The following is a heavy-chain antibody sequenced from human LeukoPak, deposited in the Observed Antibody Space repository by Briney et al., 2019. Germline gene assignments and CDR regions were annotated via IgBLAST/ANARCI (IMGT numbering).Heavy chain of an antibody. Sequence: PSETLSLTCAVSGGSIRDYQWSWIRQPPGKGLEWIGHINTNGRTDYNPSLRSRLTFSVDTSRDQFSLKLSFVTAADTAMYYCATSYDYKVAPFDLLGQGTLVTVSS. CDR2: INTNGRT. CDR3: ATSYDYKVAPFDL. CDR1: GGSIRDYQ. V-gene: IGHV4-4*09. D-gene: IGHD5-12*01. J-gene: IGHJ4*02.